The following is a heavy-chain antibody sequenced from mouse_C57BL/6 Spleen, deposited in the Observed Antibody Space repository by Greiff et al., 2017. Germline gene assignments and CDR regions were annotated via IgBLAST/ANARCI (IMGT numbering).Heavy chain of an antibody. CDR3: ARSAAYYFDY. CDR2: IYPGDGDT. V-gene: IGHV1-80*01. Sequence: VQLQQSGAELVKPGASVKISCKASGYAFSSYWMNWVKQRPGKGLEWIGQIYPGDGDTNYNQKFKGKSTLTVDKSSSTAYMQLSSLTSEDSAVYYCARSAAYYFDYWGQGTTLTVSS. J-gene: IGHJ2*01. CDR1: GYAFSSYW.